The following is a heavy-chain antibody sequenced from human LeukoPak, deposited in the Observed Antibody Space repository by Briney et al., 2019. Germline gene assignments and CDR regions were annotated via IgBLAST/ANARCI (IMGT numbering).Heavy chain of an antibody. CDR3: ATNYGSYLDAFDI. V-gene: IGHV4-59*01. CDR2: IYYSGST. Sequence: SETLSLTCTVSGGSISSYYWSWIRQPPGKGLEWIGYIYYSGSTNYNPSLKSRVTISVDTSKNQFSLKLSSVTAADTAVYYCATNYGSYLDAFDIWGQGTMVTVSS. CDR1: GGSISSYY. J-gene: IGHJ3*02. D-gene: IGHD1-26*01.